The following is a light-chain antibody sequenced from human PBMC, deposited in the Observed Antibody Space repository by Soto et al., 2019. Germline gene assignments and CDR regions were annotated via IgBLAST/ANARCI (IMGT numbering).Light chain of an antibody. CDR2: KAS. Sequence: DLQMTQSPSTLSASVGDRVTITCRASQTISSWLAWYQQKPGKAPKLLIYKASTLQSGVPSRFSGSGSGTDFTFTISSLQPEDIATYYCQQYDNLPRTFGQGTRLEIK. J-gene: IGKJ5*01. V-gene: IGKV1-5*03. CDR1: QTISSW. CDR3: QQYDNLPRT.